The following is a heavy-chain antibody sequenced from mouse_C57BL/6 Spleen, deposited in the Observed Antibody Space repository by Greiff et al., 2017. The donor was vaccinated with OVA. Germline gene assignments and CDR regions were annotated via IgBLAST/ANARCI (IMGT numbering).Heavy chain of an antibody. D-gene: IGHD4-1*02. Sequence: EVKLEESGGGLVQPGGSLSLSCAASGFTFTDYYMSWVRQPPGKALEWLGFIRNKANGYTTEYSASVKGRFTISRDNSQSILYLQMNALRAEDSATYYCARPQLAYYAMDYWGQGTSVTVSS. CDR1: GFTFTDYY. CDR2: IRNKANGYTT. J-gene: IGHJ4*01. V-gene: IGHV7-3*01. CDR3: ARPQLAYYAMDY.